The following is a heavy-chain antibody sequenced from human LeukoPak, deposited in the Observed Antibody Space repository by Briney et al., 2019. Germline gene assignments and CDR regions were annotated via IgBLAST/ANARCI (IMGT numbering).Heavy chain of an antibody. CDR2: IHPNRGGT. J-gene: IGHJ4*02. Sequence: AASVKVSCTASGYTFTGYYMHWVRQAPGQGLEWMGWIHPNRGGTKYAQRFQGRVTVSRDTSISTVYMELSRLRSDDTAVYYCARWGKYYYDSSGYYNWGQGTLVSVSS. CDR1: GYTFTGYY. CDR3: ARWGKYYYDSSGYYN. D-gene: IGHD3-22*01. V-gene: IGHV1-2*02.